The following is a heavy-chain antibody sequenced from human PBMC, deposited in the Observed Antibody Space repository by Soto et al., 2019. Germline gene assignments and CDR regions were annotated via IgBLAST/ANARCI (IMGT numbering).Heavy chain of an antibody. CDR2: ISASGRNT. D-gene: IGHD4-17*01. V-gene: IGHV3-23*01. Sequence: EVQLLESGGDLVQPGGSLRLSCAASGFSFSSFAMSWVRQAPGKGPEWVSGISASGRNTYYADSVKGRSTISRDNTKNTLYLEMNSLGAADTAVYYCAQDHNGDYVAGFDKWGQGTRVTVSS. CDR3: AQDHNGDYVAGFDK. J-gene: IGHJ3*02. CDR1: GFSFSSFA.